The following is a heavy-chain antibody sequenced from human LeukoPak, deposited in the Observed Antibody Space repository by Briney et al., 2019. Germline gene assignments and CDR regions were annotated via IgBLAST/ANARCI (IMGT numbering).Heavy chain of an antibody. V-gene: IGHV4-34*01. CDR2: INHSGST. CDR3: ARDDPAALWE. D-gene: IGHD1-26*01. CDR1: GGSFSGYY. J-gene: IGHJ4*02. Sequence: SETLSLTCAVYGGSFSGYYWSWIRQPPGKGLEWIGEINHSGSTNYNPSLKSRVTMSVDTSKNQFSLKLSSVTAADTAVYYCARDDPAALWEWGQGTLVTVSS.